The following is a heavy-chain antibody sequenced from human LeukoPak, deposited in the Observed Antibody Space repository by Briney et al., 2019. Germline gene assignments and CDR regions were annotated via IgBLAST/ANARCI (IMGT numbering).Heavy chain of an antibody. D-gene: IGHD5-18*01. CDR3: ASQGHSYGYRNSWFDP. V-gene: IGHV4-59*08. CDR1: GCSISSYC. J-gene: IGHJ5*02. Sequence: PSETLSLTCTVSGCSISSYCWSWIRQPPGKRLEWIAYIYYSGGTNYNPSLKNRVTISVDTSKNQFSLKLSSVTAADTAVYYCASQGHSYGYRNSWFDPWGQGTLVTVSS. CDR2: IYYSGGT.